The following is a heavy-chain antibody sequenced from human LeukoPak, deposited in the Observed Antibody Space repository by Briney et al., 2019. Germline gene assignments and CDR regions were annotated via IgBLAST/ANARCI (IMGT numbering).Heavy chain of an antibody. D-gene: IGHD2-2*01. J-gene: IGHJ4*02. Sequence: SETLSLTCTLSGGSISGYYWSWIRQPPGKGLEWIGYIYYSGSTNYNPSLKSRVTISVDTSKNQFSLKLSSVTAADTAVYYCARDCSSTSCFDYWGQGTLVTVSS. CDR1: GGSISGYY. CDR3: ARDCSSTSCFDY. CDR2: IYYSGST. V-gene: IGHV4-59*01.